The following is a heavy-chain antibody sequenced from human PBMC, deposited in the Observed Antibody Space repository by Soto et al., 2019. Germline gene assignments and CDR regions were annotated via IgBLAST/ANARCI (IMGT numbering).Heavy chain of an antibody. D-gene: IGHD5-18*01. J-gene: IGHJ6*02. CDR1: GYSFTSYW. Sequence: GESLKISCKGAGYSFTSYWIGWVRQMPGKGLEWMGIIYPGDSHTTYSPSFQGQVTISADKSISTAYLQWSSLKASDTAMYYCARTSMQSRGYSYGHGGMDVWGQGTTVTGSS. CDR2: IYPGDSHT. V-gene: IGHV5-51*01. CDR3: ARTSMQSRGYSYGHGGMDV.